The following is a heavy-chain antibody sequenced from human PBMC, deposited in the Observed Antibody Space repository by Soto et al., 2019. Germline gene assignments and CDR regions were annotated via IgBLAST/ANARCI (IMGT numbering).Heavy chain of an antibody. Sequence: QLQLQGSGPGLVKPSETLSLTCTVSGGSISSTSYYWGWIRQPAGTRLEWIGSVYYSGNTYYNPSLKSRVTISIDTSKNQFSLRLNSVTAADTALYYCARLVVAGTRSVYWGQGILVTVSS. D-gene: IGHD6-19*01. J-gene: IGHJ4*02. CDR3: ARLVVAGTRSVY. V-gene: IGHV4-39*01. CDR1: GGSISSTSYY. CDR2: VYYSGNT.